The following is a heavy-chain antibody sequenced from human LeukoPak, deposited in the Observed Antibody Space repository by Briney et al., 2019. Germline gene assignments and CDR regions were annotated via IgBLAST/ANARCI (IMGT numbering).Heavy chain of an antibody. CDR3: ARGPYSYDSSGAFDI. CDR1: GGSISSSSYY. Sequence: TSETLSLTCTVSGGSISSSSYYWGWIRQPPGKGLEWIGSIYYSGSTYYNPSLKSRVTISVDTSKNQFSLKLSSVTAADTAVYFCARGPYSYDSSGAFDIWGQATMVTVSS. V-gene: IGHV4-39*07. CDR2: IYYSGST. D-gene: IGHD3-22*01. J-gene: IGHJ3*02.